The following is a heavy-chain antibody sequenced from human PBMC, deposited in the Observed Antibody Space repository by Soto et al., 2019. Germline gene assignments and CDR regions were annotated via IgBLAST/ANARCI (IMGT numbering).Heavy chain of an antibody. CDR2: IYHSGST. CDR3: ARVPSP. CDR1: GGSISSGGYS. Sequence: QQQLQESGSGLVKPSQTLSLTCAVSGGSISSGGYSWSWIRQPPGKGLEWIGYIYHSGSTYYSPSLKSRVTISVDRSKNQFSLKLSSVTAADTAVYYCARVPSPWGQGTLVTVSS. V-gene: IGHV4-30-2*01. J-gene: IGHJ5*02.